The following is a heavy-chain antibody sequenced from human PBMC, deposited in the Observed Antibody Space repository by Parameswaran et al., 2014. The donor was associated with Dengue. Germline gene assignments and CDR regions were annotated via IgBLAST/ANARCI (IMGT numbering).Heavy chain of an antibody. V-gene: IGHV2-26*01. CDR1: G. CDR3: ARILLNNWFDP. Sequence: GARWIRQPPGKALEWLAHIFSNDEKSYSTSLKSRLTISKDTSKSQVVLTMTNMDPVDTATYYCARILLNNWFDPWGQGTLVTVSS. J-gene: IGHJ5*02. CDR2: IFSNDEK. D-gene: IGHD4/OR15-4a*01.